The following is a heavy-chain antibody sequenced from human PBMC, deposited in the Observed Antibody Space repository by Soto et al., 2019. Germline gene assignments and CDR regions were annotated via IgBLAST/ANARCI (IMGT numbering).Heavy chain of an antibody. CDR2: TYYRSQWYN. D-gene: IGHD6-13*01. CDR3: VRSSNWSFDS. Sequence: QLQLQQSGPGLVEPSQTLSLTCAVSGDRVSSNSAVWNWIRQSPSRGLEWLGRTYYRSQWYNDYAVSVKSRITINPDTSKNQLSLQLNSVTPEDTAVYYCVRSSNWSFDSWGQGTLVTVSS. CDR1: GDRVSSNSAV. V-gene: IGHV6-1*01. J-gene: IGHJ4*02.